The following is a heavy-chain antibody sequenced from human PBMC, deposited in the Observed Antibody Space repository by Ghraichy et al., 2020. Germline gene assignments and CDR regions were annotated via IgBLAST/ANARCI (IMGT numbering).Heavy chain of an antibody. CDR1: GFSLSNARMG. CDR3: ARIIQDGDFPGTLDY. CDR2: IFSNDEK. Sequence: SGPTLVKPTETLTLTCTVSGFSLSNARMGVSWIRQPPGKALEWLAHIFSNDEKSYSTSLKSRLTISKDTSKSQVVLTMTNMDPVDTATYYCARIIQDGDFPGTLDYWGQGTLVTVSS. D-gene: IGHD4-17*01. J-gene: IGHJ4*02. V-gene: IGHV2-26*01.